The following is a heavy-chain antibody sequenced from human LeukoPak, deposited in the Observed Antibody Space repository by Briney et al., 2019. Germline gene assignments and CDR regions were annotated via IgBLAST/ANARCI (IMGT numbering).Heavy chain of an antibody. J-gene: IGHJ4*02. V-gene: IGHV3-30*02. CDR1: GFTFSSYG. CDR3: AKAELWFGESSDFDY. CDR2: IRYDGSNK. Sequence: GGSLRLSCAASGFTFSSYGMHWVRQAPGKGLEWVAFIRYDGSNKYYADSVKGRFTISRDNSKNTLYLQMNSLRAEDTAVYYCAKAELWFGESSDFDYWGQGTLVTVSS. D-gene: IGHD3-10*01.